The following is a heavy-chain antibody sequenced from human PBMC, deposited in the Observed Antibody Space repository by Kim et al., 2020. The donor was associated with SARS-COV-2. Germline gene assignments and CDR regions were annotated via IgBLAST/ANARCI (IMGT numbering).Heavy chain of an antibody. CDR3: AKDRGSGKGGYYYYGMDV. J-gene: IGHJ6*02. D-gene: IGHD3-10*01. V-gene: IGHV3-30*02. Sequence: VKGRFTISRDNSKKTLYLQRNSLRAEGTAVYYCAKDRGSGKGGYYYYGMDVWGQGTTVTVSS.